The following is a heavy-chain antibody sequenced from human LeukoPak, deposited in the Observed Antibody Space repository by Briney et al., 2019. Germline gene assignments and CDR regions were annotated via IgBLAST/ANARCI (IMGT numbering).Heavy chain of an antibody. Sequence: GGSLRLSCAASGFTFRIYAMSWVRQAPGKGLEWVSTIGSGAGRTSYADSVKGRFSLSRDNSKNTVYLQMNSLRGEDTAVYYCASTAAATDPPGFWGQGTLVTVSS. D-gene: IGHD6-13*01. CDR3: ASTAAATDPPGF. J-gene: IGHJ4*02. V-gene: IGHV3-23*01. CDR2: IGSGAGRT. CDR1: GFTFRIYA.